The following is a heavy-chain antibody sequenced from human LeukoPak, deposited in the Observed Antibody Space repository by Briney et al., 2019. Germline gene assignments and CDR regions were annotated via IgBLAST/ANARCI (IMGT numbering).Heavy chain of an antibody. J-gene: IGHJ3*02. Sequence: GESLKISCTASGYTFTSYWIGWVRQIPGKGLEWMGIIYRGDSDTGYSPSFQGQVTMSGDTSNTTAFLQWSSLKASDTAMYYCARRLGQSTAASDDAFDIWGQGTMVTVSS. CDR1: GYTFTSYW. D-gene: IGHD6-13*01. CDR3: ARRLGQSTAASDDAFDI. V-gene: IGHV5-51*01. CDR2: IYRGDSDT.